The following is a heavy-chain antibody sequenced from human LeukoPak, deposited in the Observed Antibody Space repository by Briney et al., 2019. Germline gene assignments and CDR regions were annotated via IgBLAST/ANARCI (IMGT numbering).Heavy chain of an antibody. D-gene: IGHD3-10*01. CDR1: GGSISSGGYS. V-gene: IGHV4-30-2*01. CDR3: ARAMVRYNDAFDI. CDR2: IYHSGST. Sequence: SETLSLTCAVSGGSISSGGYSWSWIRQPPGKGLEWIGYIYHSGSTYYNPSLKSRVTISVDRSKNQFSLKLSSVTAADTAVYYCARAMVRYNDAFDIWGQGTMVTVSS. J-gene: IGHJ3*02.